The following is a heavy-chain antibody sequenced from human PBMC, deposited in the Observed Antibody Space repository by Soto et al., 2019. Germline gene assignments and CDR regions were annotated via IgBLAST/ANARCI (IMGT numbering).Heavy chain of an antibody. J-gene: IGHJ6*02. CDR2: ISASGDSK. CDR1: GFTLSNYA. Sequence: GGSLRLSFAASGFTLSNYAMTWVRQGPGKXLEWVSAISASGDSKYYTDSVTGRFNIPRDNYKNTLYLEMNGLRDEDTAVYYCAKDFIQDWGQDYYYGMDVWGQGTTVTVSS. V-gene: IGHV3-23*01. CDR3: AKDFIQDWGQDYYYGMDV. D-gene: IGHD7-27*01.